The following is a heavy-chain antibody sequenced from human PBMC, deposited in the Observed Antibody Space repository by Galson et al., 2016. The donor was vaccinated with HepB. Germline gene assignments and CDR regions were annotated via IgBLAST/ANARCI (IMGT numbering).Heavy chain of an antibody. CDR2: ISWNSGTI. V-gene: IGHV3-9*01. CDR3: ASVSSTSVFAASWFDP. D-gene: IGHD3-3*02. Sequence: SLRLSCAASGFTFEDFAMHWVRQTPGRGLEWVSGISWNSGTIVYADYVKGRFTISRDNAKSSLYLQMNSLRPEDTAFYFCASVSSTSVFAASWFDPRGQGALVTVSS. CDR1: GFTFEDFA. J-gene: IGHJ5*02.